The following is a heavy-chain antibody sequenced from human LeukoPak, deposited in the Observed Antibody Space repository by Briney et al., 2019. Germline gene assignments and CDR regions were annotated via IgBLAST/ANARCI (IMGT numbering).Heavy chain of an antibody. D-gene: IGHD3-16*02. J-gene: IGHJ3*02. CDR2: MNPNSGNT. CDR3: ATGPSGYRFLDI. V-gene: IGHV1-8*01. Sequence: ASVKVSCKASGYTFTSYDINWVRQATGQGLEWMGWMNPNSGNTGYAQKFQGRVTMTRNTSISTAYMELSSLRSEDTAVYYCATGPSGYRFLDIWGQGTMVTVSS. CDR1: GYTFTSYD.